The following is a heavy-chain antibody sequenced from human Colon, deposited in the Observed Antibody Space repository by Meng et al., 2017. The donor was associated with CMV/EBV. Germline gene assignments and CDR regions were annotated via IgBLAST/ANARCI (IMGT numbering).Heavy chain of an antibody. Sequence: GSLRLSCTVSGGSISSSSHYWAWIRQPPGKGLEWIGSIYYSGDTFYNPSLGSRVTMSMDTSYNQFSLKVTSVTAADTAVYYCVREGGSGFLEWLSTFDSWGQGTLVTV. D-gene: IGHD3-3*01. V-gene: IGHV4-39*07. J-gene: IGHJ5*01. CDR2: IYYSGDT. CDR1: GGSISSSSHY. CDR3: VREGGSGFLEWLSTFDS.